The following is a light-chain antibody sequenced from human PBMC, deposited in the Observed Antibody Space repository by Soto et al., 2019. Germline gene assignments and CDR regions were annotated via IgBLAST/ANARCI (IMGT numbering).Light chain of an antibody. CDR1: ALPKQY. CDR2: KAS. CDR3: QSADSSGTYYV. V-gene: IGLV3-25*02. Sequence: SYALTKPPSVSVSPGQTAMITCAGDALPKQYAYWYQQKPGQAPVLVIYKASERPSGIPERFSGSSSGTTVTLTISGVQAEDEADYYCQSADSSGTYYVFGTGTKVTVL. J-gene: IGLJ1*01.